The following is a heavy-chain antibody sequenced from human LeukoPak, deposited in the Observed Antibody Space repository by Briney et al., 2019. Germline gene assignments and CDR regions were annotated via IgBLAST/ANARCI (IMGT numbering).Heavy chain of an antibody. V-gene: IGHV3-66*04. CDR3: ARLRPQDAFDI. CDR2: IYSGGST. CDR1: EFSVGSNY. Sequence: GGSLSLSCAASEFSVGSNYMTWVRQAPGKGLEWVSLIYSGGSTYYADSVKGRFTISRDNSKNTLYLQMNSLRAEDTAVYYCARLRPQDAFDIWGQGTMVTVSS. J-gene: IGHJ3*02.